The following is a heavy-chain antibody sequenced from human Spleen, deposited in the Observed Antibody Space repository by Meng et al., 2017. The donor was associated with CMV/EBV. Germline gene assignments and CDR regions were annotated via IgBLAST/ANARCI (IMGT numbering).Heavy chain of an antibody. V-gene: IGHV2-5*01. D-gene: IGHD3-16*01. CDR3: AHRVWGSGRAFDI. J-gene: IGHJ3*02. Sequence: SGLSLSTNGVGVSWIRQPPGKALEWLALIYWNDDKRYTSSLKTRLTITKDTSKNQVVLTMTNMDPVDTGTYYCAHRVWGSGRAFDIWGQGTMVTVSS. CDR1: GLSLSTNGVG. CDR2: IYWNDDK.